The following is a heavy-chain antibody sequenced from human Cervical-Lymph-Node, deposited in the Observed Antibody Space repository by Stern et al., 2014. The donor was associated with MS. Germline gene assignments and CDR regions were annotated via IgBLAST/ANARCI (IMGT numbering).Heavy chain of an antibody. CDR3: ARDYEDTSMLFDH. D-gene: IGHD2-8*01. V-gene: IGHV3-30*03. J-gene: IGHJ4*02. Sequence: QVQLVQSGGAVVQPGRSLRLSCAASGFTFTSYGMHWVRQAPGKGLEWVTVISYDRNHTYYAPSVKGRFTISRDNSKNTLHLQMNSVTPDDTAIYYCARDYEDTSMLFDHWGQGTLVTVSS. CDR1: GFTFTSYG. CDR2: ISYDRNHT.